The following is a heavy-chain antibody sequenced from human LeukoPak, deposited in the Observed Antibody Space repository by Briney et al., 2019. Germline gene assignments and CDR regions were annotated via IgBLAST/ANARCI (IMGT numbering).Heavy chain of an antibody. D-gene: IGHD6-13*01. V-gene: IGHV5-51*01. CDR2: IYPADSDT. Sequence: GESLKISCKGSGYSFTTYWIGWVRQMPGKGLEWMGIIYPADSDTRYSPSFQGHVTISADKSITTAYLQWNSLKAADTAIYYCASSVGSLRSSWFLGYWGQGTLVTVSS. J-gene: IGHJ4*02. CDR3: ASSVGSLRSSWFLGY. CDR1: GYSFTTYW.